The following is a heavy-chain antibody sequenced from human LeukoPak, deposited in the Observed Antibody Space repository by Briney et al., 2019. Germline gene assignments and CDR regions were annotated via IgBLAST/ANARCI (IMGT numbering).Heavy chain of an antibody. CDR3: TTYRSGSFDC. CDR2: IYFKTDGGAT. CDR1: GFTFSNAW. J-gene: IGHJ4*02. V-gene: IGHV3-15*01. D-gene: IGHD3-10*01. Sequence: GGSLRLSCAASGFTFSNAWMSWVRQAPGKGLEWVGRIYFKTDGGATDYAAPVKGRFTISSDDSKNTLYLQMNSLKTEDTAVYYCTTYRSGSFDCWGQGTLATVSS.